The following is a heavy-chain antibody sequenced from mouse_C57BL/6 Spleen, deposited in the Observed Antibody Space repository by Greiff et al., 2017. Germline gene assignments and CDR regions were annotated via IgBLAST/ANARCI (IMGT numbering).Heavy chain of an antibody. CDR3: ARGGGYYYYAMDD. V-gene: IGHV1-4*01. CDR2: INPSSSYT. J-gene: IGHJ4*01. CDR1: VYTFPSYT. D-gene: IGHD3-1*01. Sequence: VQLQQSGAELARPGASVMMSCKASVYTFPSYTTHWVKQRPGQGLAWIGYINPSSSYTKYNQKFRDKATLTADKSSSTAYMQLSSLTSEDSAVYYCARGGGYYYYAMDDWGQGTSVTVSS.